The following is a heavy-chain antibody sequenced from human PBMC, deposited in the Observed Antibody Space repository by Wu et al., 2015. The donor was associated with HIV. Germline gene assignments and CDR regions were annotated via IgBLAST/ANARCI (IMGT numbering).Heavy chain of an antibody. CDR1: GYTFTGYY. D-gene: IGHD1-26*01. Sequence: QVQLVQSGAEVKKPGASVKVSCKASGYTFTGYYMHWVRQAPGQGLEWMGWINPNSGGTNYAQKFQGRVTMTRDTSISTAYMELSRLRSDDTAVYYCASLSSIVGATTPTPFDYWGQGNAGHRLL. V-gene: IGHV1-2*02. CDR3: ASLSSIVGATTPTPFDY. CDR2: INPNSGGT. J-gene: IGHJ4*02.